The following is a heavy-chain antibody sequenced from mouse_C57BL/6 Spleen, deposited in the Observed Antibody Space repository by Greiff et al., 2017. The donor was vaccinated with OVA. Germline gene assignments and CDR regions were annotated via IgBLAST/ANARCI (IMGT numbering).Heavy chain of an antibody. J-gene: IGHJ1*03. CDR2: IDPNSGGT. V-gene: IGHV1-72*01. D-gene: IGHD1-1*01. CDR1: GYTFTSYW. CDR3: ANYYGSSYWYCDV. Sequence: QVQLQQSGAELVKPGASVKLSCKASGYTFTSYWMHWVKQRPGRGLEWIGRIDPNSGGTKYNEKFKSKATLTVDKPSSTAYLQISSLKSEDSAVYYCANYYGSSYWYCDVWGTGTTVTVSS.